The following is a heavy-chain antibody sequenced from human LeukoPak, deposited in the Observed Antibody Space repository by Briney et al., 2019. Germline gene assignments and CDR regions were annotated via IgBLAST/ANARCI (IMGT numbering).Heavy chain of an antibody. Sequence: ASVKVSCKASGYTFTGYYMHWVRQAPGQGLEWMGWTNPNSGGTNYAQKFQGRVTMTRDTSISTAYMELSRLRSDDTAVYYCARRHPYYYDSSGYYDYWGQGTLVTVSS. CDR3: ARRHPYYYDSSGYYDY. D-gene: IGHD3-22*01. V-gene: IGHV1-2*02. J-gene: IGHJ4*02. CDR2: TNPNSGGT. CDR1: GYTFTGYY.